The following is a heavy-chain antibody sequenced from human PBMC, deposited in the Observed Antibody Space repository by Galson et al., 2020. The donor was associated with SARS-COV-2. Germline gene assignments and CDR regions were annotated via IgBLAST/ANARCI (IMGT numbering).Heavy chain of an antibody. J-gene: IGHJ6*02. CDR3: ARELLDGMDV. CDR2: ISYDGSNK. Sequence: GESLKISYAASGFTFSSYGMHWVRQAPGKGLEWVAVISYDGSNKYYADSVKGRFTISRDNSKNTLYLQMNSLRAEDTAVYYCARELLDGMDVWGQGTTVTVSS. D-gene: IGHD2-15*01. V-gene: IGHV3-30*03. CDR1: GFTFSSYG.